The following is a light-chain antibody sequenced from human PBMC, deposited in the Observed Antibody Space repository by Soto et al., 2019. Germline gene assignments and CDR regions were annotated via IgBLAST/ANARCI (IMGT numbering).Light chain of an antibody. J-gene: IGLJ1*01. Sequence: QPVLTQPPSGSGSPGQSVTISCTGTISDVGGYNYVSWYQQHPGKAPKLMIYEVNKRPSGVPDRFSGSTSGNTASLTVSGLQAEDEADYYCSSYAGSSNVFGTGTKVTVL. CDR3: SSYAGSSNV. CDR2: EVN. CDR1: ISDVGGYNY. V-gene: IGLV2-8*01.